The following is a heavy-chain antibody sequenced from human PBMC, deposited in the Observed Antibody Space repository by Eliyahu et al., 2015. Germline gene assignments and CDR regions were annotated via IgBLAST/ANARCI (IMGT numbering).Heavy chain of an antibody. Sequence: QVQLQESGPGLVKPSXTLSLTXXVPXGPXXSYYWSWIRQPAGKGLEWIGRIYTSGSTNYNPSLKSRVTMSVDTSKNQFSLKLSSVTAADTAVYYCARDLPHYCSGGSCYKVLEVAFDIWGQGTMVTVSS. CDR1: XGPXXSYY. D-gene: IGHD2-15*01. V-gene: IGHV4-4*07. J-gene: IGHJ3*02. CDR2: IYTSGST. CDR3: ARDLPHYCSGGSCYKVLEVAFDI.